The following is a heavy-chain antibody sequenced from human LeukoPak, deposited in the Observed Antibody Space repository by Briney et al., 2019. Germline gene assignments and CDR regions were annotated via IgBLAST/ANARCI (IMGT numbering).Heavy chain of an antibody. CDR1: GGSISSGGYY. J-gene: IGHJ5*02. CDR3: ARGKLGYCSGGSCSNWFDP. V-gene: IGHV4-31*03. Sequence: PSETLSLTCTVSGGSISSGGYYWSWIRQHPGKGLEWIGYIYYSGSTYYNPSLKSRVTISVDTSKNQFSLKLSSVTAADTAVYYCARGKLGYCSGGSCSNWFDPWGQGTLVTVSS. CDR2: IYYSGST. D-gene: IGHD2-15*01.